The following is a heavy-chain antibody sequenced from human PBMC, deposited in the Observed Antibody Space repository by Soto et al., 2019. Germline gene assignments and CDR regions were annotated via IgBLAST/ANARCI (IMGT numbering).Heavy chain of an antibody. J-gene: IGHJ6*02. D-gene: IGHD1-26*01. V-gene: IGHV1-24*01. CDR2: FDPEDGET. CDR3: ATGGDGSYSYYYYYAMDV. CDR1: GSPFTELS. Sequence: QVQLVQSGAEGRNPGASVRVSCKVSGSPFTELSMHWLGRAPEKGLDGLGGFDPEDGETIYAQKFQGRVTMTEDTSTDTAYMELSSLRSDDTAVYYCATGGDGSYSYYYYYAMDVWGQGTTVTVSS.